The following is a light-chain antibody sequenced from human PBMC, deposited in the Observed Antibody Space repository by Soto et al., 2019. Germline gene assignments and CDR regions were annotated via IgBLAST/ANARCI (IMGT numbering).Light chain of an antibody. CDR2: GAS. V-gene: IGKV3-20*01. CDR3: QQYDSLPIT. J-gene: IGKJ5*01. CDR1: QSVTTQ. Sequence: IVLTQSPGTLSLSPGETATLSCRASQSVTTQLAWYQQKRGRAPRLIIHGASRRATGIPDRISGSGSGTDFTLTISRVEPEDVAVYYCQQYDSLPITFG.